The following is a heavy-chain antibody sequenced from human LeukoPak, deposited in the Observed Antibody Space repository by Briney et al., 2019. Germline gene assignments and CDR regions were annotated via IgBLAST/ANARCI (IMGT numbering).Heavy chain of an antibody. CDR1: GFTFSSYE. D-gene: IGHD5-12*01. V-gene: IGHV3-48*03. CDR2: ISSNGDTI. Sequence: GGSLRLSCAASGFTFSSYEMNWVRQAPEKGLEWVSYISSNGDTIYYADSVKGRFTISRDNAKRSLYLQMSSLRAEDTAVYYCAKSGYSGRWWFDPWGQGTLVTVSS. CDR3: AKSGYSGRWWFDP. J-gene: IGHJ5*02.